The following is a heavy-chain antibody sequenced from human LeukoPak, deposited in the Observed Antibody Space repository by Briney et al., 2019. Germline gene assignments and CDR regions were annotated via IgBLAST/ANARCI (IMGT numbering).Heavy chain of an antibody. V-gene: IGHV3-21*01. CDR2: ISSSSSYI. CDR1: GFTFSSYS. J-gene: IGHJ6*03. CDR3: ARDMIVVVPAAMFNYYYYYMDV. D-gene: IGHD2-2*01. Sequence: GGSLRLSCAASGFTFSSYSMNWVRQAPGKGLEWVSSISSSSSYIYYAGSVKGRFTISRGNAKNSLYLQMNSLRAEDTAVYYCARDMIVVVPAAMFNYYYYYMDVWGKGTTVTISS.